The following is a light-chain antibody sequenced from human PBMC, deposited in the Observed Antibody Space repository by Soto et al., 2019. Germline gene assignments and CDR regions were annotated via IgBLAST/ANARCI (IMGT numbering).Light chain of an antibody. CDR1: QSVGSTY. V-gene: IGKV3-11*01. CDR3: QQRSNWPPSIT. Sequence: EIVLTQSPGTLSLSPGERATLSCRAIQSVGSTYLAWYQQKPGQAPRLLIYDASNRATGIPARFSGSGSGTDFTLTISSLEPEDFAVYYCQQRSNWPPSITFGQGTRLEIK. CDR2: DAS. J-gene: IGKJ5*01.